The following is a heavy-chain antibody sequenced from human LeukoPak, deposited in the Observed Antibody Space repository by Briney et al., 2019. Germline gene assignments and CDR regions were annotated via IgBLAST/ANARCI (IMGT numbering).Heavy chain of an antibody. V-gene: IGHV4-59*11. CDR2: IYYSGST. Sequence: SSETLSLTCTVSGGSISGHYWSWIRQPPGKGLEWIGYIYYSGSTNYNPSLKSRVTISVDTSKNQFSLKLSSVTAADTAVYYCARDSSYSSRRTYYYYMDVWGKGTTVTVSS. CDR1: GGSISGHY. J-gene: IGHJ6*03. CDR3: ARDSSYSSRRTYYYYMDV. D-gene: IGHD6-13*01.